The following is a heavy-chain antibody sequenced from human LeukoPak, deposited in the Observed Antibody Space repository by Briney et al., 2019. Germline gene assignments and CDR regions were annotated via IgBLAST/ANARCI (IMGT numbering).Heavy chain of an antibody. V-gene: IGHV4-34*01. Sequence: SETLSLACAVYGGSFSGYYWSWSRQPPGKGLEWIGEINHSGSTNYSPSLKSRVTVSVDTSKNQFSLKLSSVTAADTAVYYCARANYNWNYWDYWGQGTLVTVSS. CDR1: GGSFSGYY. CDR3: ARANYNWNYWDY. J-gene: IGHJ4*02. D-gene: IGHD1-20*01. CDR2: INHSGST.